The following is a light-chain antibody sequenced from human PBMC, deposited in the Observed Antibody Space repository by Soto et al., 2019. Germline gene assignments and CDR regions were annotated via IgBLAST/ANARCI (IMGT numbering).Light chain of an antibody. CDR1: QTISSW. V-gene: IGKV1-5*03. Sequence: DIQMTQSPSTLSGSVGDRVTHTCRASQTISSWLAWYQQKPGKAPKLLIYKASTLKSGVPSRFSGSGSGTEFTLTISSLQPDDFAVFYCQHYGSSPLITFGRGTRLEIK. CDR2: KAS. CDR3: QHYGSSPLIT. J-gene: IGKJ5*01.